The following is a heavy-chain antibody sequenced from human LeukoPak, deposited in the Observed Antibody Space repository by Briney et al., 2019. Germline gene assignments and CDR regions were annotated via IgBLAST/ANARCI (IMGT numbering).Heavy chain of an antibody. CDR3: ARNRHFGY. CDR1: GGSFSGYY. V-gene: IGHV4-34*01. Sequence: SETLSLTCAVYGGSFSGYYWSWIRQPPGKGLEWIGEINHSGSTNYNPSLKSRVTISVDTSKNQFSLKLSSVTAADTAVYYCARNRHFGYWGQGTLVTVSS. J-gene: IGHJ4*02. CDR2: INHSGST. D-gene: IGHD1-14*01.